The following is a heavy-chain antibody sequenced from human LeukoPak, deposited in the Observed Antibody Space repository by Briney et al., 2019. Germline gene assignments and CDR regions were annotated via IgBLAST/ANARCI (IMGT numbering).Heavy chain of an antibody. CDR3: ARDSTIFGVVMHQHYYYMDV. CDR1: DVSISSYY. V-gene: IGHV4-59*01. J-gene: IGHJ6*03. D-gene: IGHD3-3*01. CDR2: IYYSGST. Sequence: ADTLSLTCTVSDVSISSYYWSWIRQRPGKGLKWIGYIYYSGSTNYNPSLKSQVTISVDPSKYQSSLKLSSVTAADTAVYYCARDSTIFGVVMHQHYYYMDVWGKGTTVTASS.